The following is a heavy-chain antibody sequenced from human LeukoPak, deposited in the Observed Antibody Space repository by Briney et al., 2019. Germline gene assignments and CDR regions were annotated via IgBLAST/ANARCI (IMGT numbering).Heavy chain of an antibody. Sequence: PSETLSLTCTVSGGSMDTYYWSWIRQPPGKGLELVGYIFYSGRTNYNPSLKSRVTISVDTPKTQFSLSLTSVTAADTAVYYCARLYSYGYTLVWYFDLWGRGTLVTVSS. CDR1: GGSMDTYY. J-gene: IGHJ2*01. V-gene: IGHV4-59*01. CDR3: ARLYSYGYTLVWYFDL. D-gene: IGHD5-18*01. CDR2: IFYSGRT.